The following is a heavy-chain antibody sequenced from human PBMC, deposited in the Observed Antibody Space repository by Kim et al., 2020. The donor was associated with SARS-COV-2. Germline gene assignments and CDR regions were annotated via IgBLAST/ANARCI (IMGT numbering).Heavy chain of an antibody. J-gene: IGHJ4*02. D-gene: IGHD3-16*02. CDR3: AKDLRIGRGIMITFGGVIVNDY. V-gene: IGHV3-23*01. Sequence: GGSLRLPCAASGFTFSSYAMSWVRQAPGKGLEWVSAISGSGGSTYYADSVKGRFTISRDNSKNTLYLQMNSLRAEDTAVYYCAKDLRIGRGIMITFGGVIVNDYWGQGTLVTVSS. CDR1: GFTFSSYA. CDR2: ISGSGGST.